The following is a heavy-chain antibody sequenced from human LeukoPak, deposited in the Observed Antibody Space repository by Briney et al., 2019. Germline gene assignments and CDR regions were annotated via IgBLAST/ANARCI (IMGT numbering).Heavy chain of an antibody. CDR1: GGSISSYY. Sequence: SETLSLTCTVSGGSISSYYWSWLRQPAGEGLEWLGHIYSTGSTNYNPSLKSRVTLSVDRSKNQFSLRLTSVTAADTAVYYCARGTSFTITMVRGIIRPTGWFDPWGQGTLVTVSS. CDR2: IYSTGST. D-gene: IGHD3-10*01. J-gene: IGHJ5*02. CDR3: ARGTSFTITMVRGIIRPTGWFDP. V-gene: IGHV4-4*07.